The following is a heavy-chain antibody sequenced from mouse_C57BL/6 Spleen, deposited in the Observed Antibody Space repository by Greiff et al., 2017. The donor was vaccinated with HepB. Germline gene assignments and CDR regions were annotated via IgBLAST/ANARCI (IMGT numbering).Heavy chain of an antibody. Sequence: EVQLQQSGPELVKPGASVKISCKASGYSFTGYYMNWVKQSPEKSLEWIGEINPSTGGTTYNQKFKAKATLTVDKSSSTAYMQLKSLTSEDSAVYYCARFSDGYYGAMDYWGQGTSVTVSS. J-gene: IGHJ4*01. CDR3: ARFSDGYYGAMDY. V-gene: IGHV1-42*01. D-gene: IGHD2-3*01. CDR2: INPSTGGT. CDR1: GYSFTGYY.